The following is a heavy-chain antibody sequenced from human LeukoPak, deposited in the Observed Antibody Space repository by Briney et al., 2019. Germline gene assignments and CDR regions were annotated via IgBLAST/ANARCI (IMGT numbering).Heavy chain of an antibody. CDR3: ARGGELGRGRYDYYYYMDV. CDR1: GGSISSSSYY. V-gene: IGHV4-39*07. D-gene: IGHD3-16*01. J-gene: IGHJ6*03. Sequence: SETLSLTCTVSGGSISSSSYYWGWIRQPPGKGLEWIGSIYYSGSTYYNPSLKSRVTISVDTSKNQFSLKLSSVTAADTAVYYCARGGELGRGRYDYYYYMDVWGKGTTVTVSS. CDR2: IYYSGST.